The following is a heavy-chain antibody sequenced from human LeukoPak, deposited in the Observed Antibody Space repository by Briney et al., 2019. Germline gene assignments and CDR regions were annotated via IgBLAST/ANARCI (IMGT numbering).Heavy chain of an antibody. CDR3: ARGTSPYCSSTSCYAEDAFDI. J-gene: IGHJ3*02. CDR2: ISYDGSNK. CDR1: GFTFSSYA. V-gene: IGHV3-30-3*01. D-gene: IGHD2-2*01. Sequence: GRSLRLSCAASGFTFSSYAMHWVRQAPGKGLEWVAVISYDGSNKYYADSVMGRFTISRDNSKNTLYLQMNSLRAEDTAVYYCARGTSPYCSSTSCYAEDAFDIWGQGTMVTVSS.